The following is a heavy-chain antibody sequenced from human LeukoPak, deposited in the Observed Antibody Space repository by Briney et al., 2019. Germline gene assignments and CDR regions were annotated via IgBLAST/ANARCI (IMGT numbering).Heavy chain of an antibody. CDR2: IKQDGSET. V-gene: IGHV3-7*01. CDR3: AREPVVVTAIIDY. D-gene: IGHD2-21*02. J-gene: IGHJ4*02. CDR1: GFTFNTYW. Sequence: PGGSLRLSCAASGFTFNTYWMTWVRQAPGKGLEWVAKIKQDGSETYYVDSVKGRFTISRDNAKNSLYLQMNSLRAEDTAVYYCAREPVVVTAIIDYWGQGTLVTVSS.